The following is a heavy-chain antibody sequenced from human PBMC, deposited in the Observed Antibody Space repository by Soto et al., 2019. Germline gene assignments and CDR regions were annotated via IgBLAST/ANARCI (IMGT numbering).Heavy chain of an antibody. J-gene: IGHJ4*02. Sequence: QVQLVESGGGVVQPGRSLRLSCAASGFSFSRHAMHWVRQAPGKGLEWVAVIAYDGINKYYADSVKGRFTISRDNSKDTLYLQMDSLRNEDTALYYCAMALITIGGSQSSYFDYWGQGAPVTVTS. D-gene: IGHD3-16*01. CDR2: IAYDGINK. CDR1: GFSFSRHA. V-gene: IGHV3-30-3*01. CDR3: AMALITIGGSQSSYFDY.